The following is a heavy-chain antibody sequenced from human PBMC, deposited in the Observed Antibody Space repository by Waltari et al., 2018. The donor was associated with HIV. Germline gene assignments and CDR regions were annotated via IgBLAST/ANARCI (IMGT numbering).Heavy chain of an antibody. CDR1: GFTFDNYA. CDR2: ISWNSGSI. V-gene: IGHV3-9*01. Sequence: EVQLVESGGGLVQPGRSLRLNCAASGFTFDNYAMHWVRQAPGKGLEWVSGISWNSGSIGYADSVKGRFTISRDNAKNSLYLQMNSLRAEDTALYYCAKDGQFAAPWGQGTLVTVSS. CDR3: AKDGQFAAP. J-gene: IGHJ5*02.